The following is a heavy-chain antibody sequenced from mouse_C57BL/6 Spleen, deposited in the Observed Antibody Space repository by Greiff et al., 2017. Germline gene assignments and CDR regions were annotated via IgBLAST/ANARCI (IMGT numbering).Heavy chain of an antibody. D-gene: IGHD3-1*01. Sequence: EVQLQQSGPELVKPGASVKMSCKASGYTFTDYNMHWVKQSHGKSLEWIGYINPNNGGTSSNQKFKGKATLTVNKSSSAAYMALRSLTSEDSAVYYCARGGYDWYFDVWGTGTTVTVSS. V-gene: IGHV1-22*01. CDR3: ARGGYDWYFDV. CDR2: INPNNGGT. J-gene: IGHJ1*03. CDR1: GYTFTDYN.